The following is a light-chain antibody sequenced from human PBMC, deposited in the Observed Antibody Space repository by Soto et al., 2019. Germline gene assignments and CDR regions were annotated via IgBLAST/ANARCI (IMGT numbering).Light chain of an antibody. Sequence: DIQMTQSPSSLAASLGDRVTITCRASQSISRYLNWYQQKPGKAPKLLIYAASSLQSGVPSRFSGSGSGTDFTLTISSLQHEDFATYYCQQSYSTLTWTFGQGTKVDIK. CDR1: QSISRY. CDR3: QQSYSTLTWT. CDR2: AAS. J-gene: IGKJ1*01. V-gene: IGKV1-39*01.